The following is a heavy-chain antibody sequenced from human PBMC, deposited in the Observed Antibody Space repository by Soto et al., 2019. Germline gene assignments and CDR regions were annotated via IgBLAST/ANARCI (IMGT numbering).Heavy chain of an antibody. CDR1: GGSISSYY. D-gene: IGHD2-2*01. J-gene: IGHJ6*03. Sequence: SETLSLTCTVSGGSISSYYWSWIRQPPGKGLEWIGYIYYSGSTNYNPSLKSRVTISVDTSKNQFSLKLSSVTAADTAVYYCAGHVPAAMSSYYYYYMDVWGKGTTVTVSS. V-gene: IGHV4-59*08. CDR3: AGHVPAAMSSYYYYYMDV. CDR2: IYYSGST.